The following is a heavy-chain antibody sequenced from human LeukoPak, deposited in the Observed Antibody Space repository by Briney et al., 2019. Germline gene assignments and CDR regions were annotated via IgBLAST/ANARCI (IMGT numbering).Heavy chain of an antibody. V-gene: IGHV1-3*01. CDR3: ARGSVPAAREYYFDY. J-gene: IGHJ4*02. Sequence: ASVKVSCMASGYTFTSYAMHWVRQAPGQRLEWMGWINAGNGNTKYSQKFQGRVTITRDTSASTAYMELSSLRSEDTAVYYCARGSVPAAREYYFDYWGQGTLVTVSS. D-gene: IGHD2-2*01. CDR2: INAGNGNT. CDR1: GYTFTSYA.